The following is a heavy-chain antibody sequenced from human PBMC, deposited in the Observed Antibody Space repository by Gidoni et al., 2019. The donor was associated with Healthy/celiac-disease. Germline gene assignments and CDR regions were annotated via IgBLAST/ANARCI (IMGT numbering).Heavy chain of an antibody. D-gene: IGHD3-22*01. CDR2: ISYDGSNK. Sequence: QVQLVESGGGVVQPGRSLRLSCAASGFTFSSYAMHWVRQAPGKGLEWVAVISYDGSNKYYADSVKGRFTISRDNSKNTLYLQMNSLRAEDTAVYYCARGYDSSAYFHYWGQGTLVTVSS. J-gene: IGHJ4*02. CDR1: GFTFSSYA. CDR3: ARGYDSSAYFHY. V-gene: IGHV3-30*01.